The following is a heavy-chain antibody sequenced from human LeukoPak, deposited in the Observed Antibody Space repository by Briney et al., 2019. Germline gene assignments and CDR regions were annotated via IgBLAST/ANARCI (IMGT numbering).Heavy chain of an antibody. D-gene: IGHD3-16*01. CDR1: GGSISSYY. CDR3: ARDSGGAAHYFDY. CDR2: IYYSGST. V-gene: IGHV4-59*01. J-gene: IGHJ4*02. Sequence: SETLSLTCTVSGGSISSYYWSWIRQPPGKGLEWIGYIYYSGSTNYNPSLKSRVTISVDTSKNQLSLKLSSVTAADTAVYYCARDSGGAAHYFDYWGQGTLVTVSS.